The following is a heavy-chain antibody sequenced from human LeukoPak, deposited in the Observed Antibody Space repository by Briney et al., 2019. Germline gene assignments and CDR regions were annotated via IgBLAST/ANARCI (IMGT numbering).Heavy chain of an antibody. CDR1: GYTFTSYD. J-gene: IGHJ5*02. V-gene: IGHV1-8*01. D-gene: IGHD3-22*01. CDR2: MNPNSGNT. CDR3: ARGVNSAGYYDSSGYYRNWFDP. Sequence: ASVKVSCKASGYTFTSYDINWVRQATGQGLEWMGWMNPNSGNTGYAQKFQGRVTMTRNTSISTAYMELSSLRSEDTAVYYCARGVNSAGYYDSSGYYRNWFDPWGQGTLVTVSS.